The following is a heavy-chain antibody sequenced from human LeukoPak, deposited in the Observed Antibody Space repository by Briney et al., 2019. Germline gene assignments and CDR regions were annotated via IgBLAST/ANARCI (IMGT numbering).Heavy chain of an antibody. CDR2: IYSGGST. V-gene: IGHV3-66*01. D-gene: IGHD4-4*01. CDR1: GFTVSSNY. Sequence: GGSLRLSCAASGFTVSSNYMSWVRQAPGKGLEWVSVIYSGGSTYYADSVKGRFTISRDNSKNTLCLQMNSLRAEDTAVYYCARGPNDSNYVYYYYGMDVWGQGTTVTVSS. CDR3: ARGPNDSNYVYYYYGMDV. J-gene: IGHJ6*02.